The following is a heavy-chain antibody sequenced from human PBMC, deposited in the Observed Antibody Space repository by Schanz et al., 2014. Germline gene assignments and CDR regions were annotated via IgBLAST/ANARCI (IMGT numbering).Heavy chain of an antibody. J-gene: IGHJ5*02. CDR2: ISNDGSDE. V-gene: IGHV3-30*19. Sequence: QVQLVESGGDVVQPGRSLRLSCAASGFTFSSYGMHWVRQAPGKGLEWVAVISNDGSDEHYADSVKGRFTISRDNSKNTLYLQMNSLRAEDTAVYYCARESPFGGDCFSPWGQGTLVTVSS. CDR1: GFTFSSYG. D-gene: IGHD2-21*01. CDR3: ARESPFGGDCFSP.